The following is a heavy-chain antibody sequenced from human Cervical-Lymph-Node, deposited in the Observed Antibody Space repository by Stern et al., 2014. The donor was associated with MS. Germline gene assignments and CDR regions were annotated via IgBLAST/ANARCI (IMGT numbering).Heavy chain of an antibody. J-gene: IGHJ1*01. V-gene: IGHV4-4*02. CDR1: GDSISSANW. D-gene: IGHD6-19*01. CDR3: VRGAVSTAWFLT. Sequence: QVQLQESGPGLVKPSDTLSLTCAVSGDSISSANWWNWVRQSPGKGLEWIGEVYHSGSTNYNPSLRSRVTMSVDKSKNQFSLKLSSVIAADTAVYYCVRGAVSTAWFLTWGQGTLVTVAS. CDR2: VYHSGST.